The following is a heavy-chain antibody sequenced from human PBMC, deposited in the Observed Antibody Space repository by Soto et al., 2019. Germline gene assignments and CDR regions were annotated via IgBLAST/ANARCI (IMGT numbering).Heavy chain of an antibody. D-gene: IGHD3-10*01. CDR2: MYNSGST. Sequence: QVQLQESGPGLVKPSETLSLTCTVSGGSISSYYWTWIRQPPGKGLEWIGFMYNSGSTPYNPSLKSRLTISLDTSKNQFSLNLRSVTAADTAVYYCASMGYHYGSGSYPLDYWGQGTLVTVSS. V-gene: IGHV4-59*08. CDR1: GGSISSYY. CDR3: ASMGYHYGSGSYPLDY. J-gene: IGHJ4*02.